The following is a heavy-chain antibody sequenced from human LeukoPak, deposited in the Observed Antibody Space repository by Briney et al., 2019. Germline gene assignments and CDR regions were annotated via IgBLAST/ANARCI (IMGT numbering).Heavy chain of an antibody. Sequence: SETLSLTCTVLDGSISIYYWSWIRQPPGKGLEWIGYIYNSGSTNYNPSLKSRVTISADTSKNQFSLRLTSVTAADTAMYYCVRDRELTYWGQGTLVTVSS. CDR3: VRDRELTY. J-gene: IGHJ4*02. D-gene: IGHD5-24*01. CDR2: IYNSGST. CDR1: DGSISIYY. V-gene: IGHV4-59*01.